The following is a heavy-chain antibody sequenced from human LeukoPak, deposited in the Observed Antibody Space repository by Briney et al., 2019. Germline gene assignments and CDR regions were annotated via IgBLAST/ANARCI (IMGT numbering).Heavy chain of an antibody. CDR2: INHSGST. CDR1: GGSFSGYY. CDR3: ARVSSSSSEYFDY. D-gene: IGHD6-6*01. V-gene: IGHV4-34*01. Sequence: SETLSLTCAIYGGSFSGYYWNWIRQSPGKGLEWIGEINHSGSTNYNPSLKSRVTISVDTSKNQFSLKLSSVTAADTAVYYCARVSSSSSEYFDYWGQGTLVTVSS. J-gene: IGHJ4*02.